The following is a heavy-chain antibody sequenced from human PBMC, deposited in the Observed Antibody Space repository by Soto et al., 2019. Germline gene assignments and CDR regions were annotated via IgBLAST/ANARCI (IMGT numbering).Heavy chain of an antibody. D-gene: IGHD3-3*01. Sequence: GGSLRLSCAASGFTFSSYWMSWVRQAPGKGLEWVANIKQGGSEKHYVDSVKGRFTISRDNAKNSLYLQMNSLRAEDTAVYYCARAFSTYYDFWSDLEAFDIWGQGTMVTVSS. V-gene: IGHV3-7*04. CDR1: GFTFSSYW. CDR2: IKQGGSEK. J-gene: IGHJ3*02. CDR3: ARAFSTYYDFWSDLEAFDI.